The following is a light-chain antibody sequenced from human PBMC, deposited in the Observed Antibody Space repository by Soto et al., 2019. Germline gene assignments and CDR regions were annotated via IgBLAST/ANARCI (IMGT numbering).Light chain of an antibody. CDR1: SSNIGNNY. J-gene: IGLJ3*02. Sequence: QSALTQPPSVSEAPGQKVTISCSGSSSNIGNNYVSWYQHLPGTAPKLLIYDNNKRPSVIPDRFSGSKSGTSATLGITALQTGDEADYYCGTWDSSLSAVVFGGGTKLTVL. V-gene: IGLV1-51*01. CDR3: GTWDSSLSAVV. CDR2: DNN.